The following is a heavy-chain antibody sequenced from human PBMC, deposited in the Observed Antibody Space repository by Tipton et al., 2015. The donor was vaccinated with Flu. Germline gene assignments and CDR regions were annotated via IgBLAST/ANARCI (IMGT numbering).Heavy chain of an antibody. V-gene: IGHV4-59*01. CDR1: GGSISSYY. J-gene: IGHJ6*02. D-gene: IGHD3-10*01. CDR3: ARAYGSGSYIYYYGMDV. Sequence: TLSLTCTVSGGSISSYYWSWIRQPPGKGLEWIGYIYCSGSTNYNPSLKSRVTISVDTSKNQFSLKLSSVTAADTAVYYCARAYGSGSYIYYYGMDVWGQGTTVTVSS. CDR2: IYCSGST.